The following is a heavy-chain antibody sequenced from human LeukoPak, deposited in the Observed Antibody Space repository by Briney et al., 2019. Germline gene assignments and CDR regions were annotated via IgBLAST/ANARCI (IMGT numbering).Heavy chain of an antibody. CDR1: EFTFSDYY. CDR2: ISSSGSTI. CDR3: ARVDTAMDDAFDI. Sequence: GGSLRLSCAASEFTFSDYYMIWIRQAPGKGLEWVSYISSSGSTIYYADSAKGRFTISRDNAKNSLYLQMNSLRAEDTAVYYCARVDTAMDDAFDIWGQGTMVTVSS. D-gene: IGHD5-18*01. V-gene: IGHV3-11*01. J-gene: IGHJ3*02.